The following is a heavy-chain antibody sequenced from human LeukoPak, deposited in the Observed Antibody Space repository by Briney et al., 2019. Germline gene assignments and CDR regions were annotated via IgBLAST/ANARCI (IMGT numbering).Heavy chain of an antibody. V-gene: IGHV1-18*04. Sequence: WASVKVSCKASGYTFTGYYMHWVRQAPGQGLEWMGWISAYNGNTNYAQKLQGRVTMTTDTSTSTAYMELRSLRSDDTAVYYCARVIRWNWRNDYWGQGTLVTVSS. CDR3: ARVIRWNWRNDY. D-gene: IGHD1-1*01. J-gene: IGHJ4*02. CDR1: GYTFTGYY. CDR2: ISAYNGNT.